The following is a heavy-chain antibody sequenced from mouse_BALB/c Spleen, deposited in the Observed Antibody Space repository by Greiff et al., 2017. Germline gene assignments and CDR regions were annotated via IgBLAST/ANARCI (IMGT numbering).Heavy chain of an antibody. J-gene: IGHJ2*01. D-gene: IGHD1-1*01. Sequence: VQLQQSGAELVKPGASVKLSCTASGFNIKDTYMHWVKQRPEQGLEWIGRIDPANGNTKYDPKFQGKATITADTSSNTAYLQLSSLTSEDTAVYYCARSLYYYGSYFDDWGQGTTLTVSS. CDR2: IDPANGNT. CDR1: GFNIKDTY. V-gene: IGHV14-3*02. CDR3: ARSLYYYGSYFDD.